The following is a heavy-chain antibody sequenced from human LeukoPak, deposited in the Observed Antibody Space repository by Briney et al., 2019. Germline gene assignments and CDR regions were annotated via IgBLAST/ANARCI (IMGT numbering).Heavy chain of an antibody. J-gene: IGHJ3*02. D-gene: IGHD5-12*01. CDR3: ARGIAGTADI. Sequence: SETLSLTCAVYGGSFSGYYWSWIRQPPGKGLEWIGEINHSGSTNYNPSLKSRVTISVDTSKNQFSLKLSSVTAADTAVYYCARGIAGTADIWGQGTMVTVSS. CDR2: INHSGST. CDR1: GGSFSGYY. V-gene: IGHV4-34*01.